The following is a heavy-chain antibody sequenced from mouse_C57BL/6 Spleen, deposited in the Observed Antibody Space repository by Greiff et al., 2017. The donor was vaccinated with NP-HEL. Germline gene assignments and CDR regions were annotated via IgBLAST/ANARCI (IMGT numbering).Heavy chain of an antibody. CDR3: VRHGANYYAMDY. Sequence: EVHLVESGGGLVQPKGSLKLSCAASGFSFNTYAMNWVRQAPGKGLEWVARIRSKSNNYATYYADSVKDRFTISRDDSESMLYLQMNNLKTEDTAMYYCVRHGANYYAMDYWGQGTSVTVSS. CDR2: IRSKSNNYAT. CDR1: GFSFNTYA. J-gene: IGHJ4*01. V-gene: IGHV10-1*01.